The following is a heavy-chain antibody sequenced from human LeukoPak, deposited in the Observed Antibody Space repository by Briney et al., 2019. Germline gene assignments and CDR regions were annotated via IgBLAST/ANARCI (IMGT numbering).Heavy chain of an antibody. CDR1: GYTLTELS. Sequence: GASVKVSCKVSGYTLTELSMHWVRQAPGKGLEWMGGFDPEDGETIYAQKFQGRVTMTEDTSTDTAYMELSRLRSEDTAVYYCAAVAGTVSFWFDPWGQGTLVTVSS. CDR2: FDPEDGET. D-gene: IGHD6-19*01. V-gene: IGHV1-24*01. CDR3: AAVAGTVSFWFDP. J-gene: IGHJ5*02.